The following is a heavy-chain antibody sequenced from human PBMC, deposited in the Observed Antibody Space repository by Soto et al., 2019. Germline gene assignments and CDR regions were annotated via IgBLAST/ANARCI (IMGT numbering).Heavy chain of an antibody. CDR3: ARDYCTNGVCPFYYYYYGMDV. J-gene: IGHJ6*02. Sequence: ASVKVSCKNSGYTFTNYGIIWVRQAPGQGLEWMGWITTDKGKTTYAQKLQGRVTMTTDTSTSTAYMELRSLRSDDTAVYYCARDYCTNGVCPFYYYYYGMDVWGQGTTVTVSS. D-gene: IGHD2-8*01. CDR1: GYTFTNYG. V-gene: IGHV1-18*01. CDR2: ITTDKGKT.